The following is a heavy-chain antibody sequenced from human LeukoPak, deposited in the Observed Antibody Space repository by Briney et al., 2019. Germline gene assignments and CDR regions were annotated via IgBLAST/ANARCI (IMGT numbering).Heavy chain of an antibody. CDR3: ARVGIYGDYGRYFDY. J-gene: IGHJ4*02. D-gene: IGHD4-17*01. CDR1: GFTFDNYG. CDR2: INWNGGSI. V-gene: IGHV3-20*04. Sequence: GGSLRLSCAASGFTFDNYGMSWVRLAPGKGLEWVSGINWNGGSIGYAHSVKGRFTISRDNAKNSLYLQMNSLRAEDTALYYCARVGIYGDYGRYFDYWGQGTLVTVSS.